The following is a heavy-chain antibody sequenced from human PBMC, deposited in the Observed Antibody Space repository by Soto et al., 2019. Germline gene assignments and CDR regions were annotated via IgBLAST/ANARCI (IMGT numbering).Heavy chain of an antibody. J-gene: IGHJ4*02. CDR2: ISAYNGDT. V-gene: IGHV1-18*01. CDR1: ADTFTTYG. Sequence: QTQLVQSGAEVKKPGASVKVSCQASADTFTTYGLTWVRQAPGQGLEWMGWISAYNGDTKYAQNLQDRLTLTAVSSTGTAYLEFRSLISVDTAVYYCTTYSGACARFDSCGQGTLVTVSS. D-gene: IGHD1-26*01. CDR3: TTYSGACARFDS.